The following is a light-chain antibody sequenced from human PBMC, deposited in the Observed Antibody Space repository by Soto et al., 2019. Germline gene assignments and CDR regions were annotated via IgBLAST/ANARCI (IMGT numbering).Light chain of an antibody. J-gene: IGKJ4*01. CDR3: QHFSSAPLS. V-gene: IGKV3-20*01. CDR2: RTF. Sequence: EIVLTQSPGTLSLSPGERATLSCRASQSLSTYSLAWYQQKPDQTPRLLLYRTFNRATGIPDRFSGSGSGTDFTLTISRLEAEDFAVYFCQHFSSAPLSFGGGTKVEI. CDR1: QSLSTYS.